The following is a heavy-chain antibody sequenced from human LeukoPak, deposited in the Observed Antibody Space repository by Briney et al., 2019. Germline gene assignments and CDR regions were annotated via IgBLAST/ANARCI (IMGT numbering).Heavy chain of an antibody. D-gene: IGHD2-15*01. V-gene: IGHV4-34*01. CDR3: ARHSPGEWWQRPGNLDP. J-gene: IGHJ5*02. Sequence: SETLSLTCAVYGGSFSGYYWSWIRQPPGKGLEWIGSIYYSGSTYYNPSLKSRVTISVDTSKNQFSLKLSSVTAADTAVYYCARHSPGEWWQRPGNLDPWGQGTLVTVSS. CDR2: IYYSGST. CDR1: GGSFSGYY.